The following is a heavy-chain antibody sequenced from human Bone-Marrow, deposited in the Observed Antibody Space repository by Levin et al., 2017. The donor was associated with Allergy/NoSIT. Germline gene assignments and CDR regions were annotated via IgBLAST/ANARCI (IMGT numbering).Heavy chain of an antibody. D-gene: IGHD3-16*01. CDR1: GFTFSDYY. V-gene: IGHV3-11*01. CDR2: ISSGAFTI. Sequence: GGSLRLSCAASGFTFSDYYMSWIRQAPGKGLEWISYISSGAFTIYYADSVKGRFTISRDDAKNSLYLQMNSLRAEDTAVYYCARDYYDNTRGMDVWGQGTTVTVSS. CDR3: ARDYYDNTRGMDV. J-gene: IGHJ6*02.